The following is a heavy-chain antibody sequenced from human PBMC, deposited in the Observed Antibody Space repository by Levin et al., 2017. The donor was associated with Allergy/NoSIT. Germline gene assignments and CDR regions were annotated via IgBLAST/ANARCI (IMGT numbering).Heavy chain of an antibody. Sequence: GESLKISCAASGFSFSGAAMQWVRQASGKGLEWVGRIRTKAKSFATEYAESVKGRFTISRDDSKNAAYLQMTNLKTDDTAVYYCASSGLGNWFDPWGQGTLVTVSS. V-gene: IGHV3-73*01. CDR2: IRTKAKSFAT. D-gene: IGHD1-26*01. CDR1: GFSFSGAA. J-gene: IGHJ5*02. CDR3: ASSGLGNWFDP.